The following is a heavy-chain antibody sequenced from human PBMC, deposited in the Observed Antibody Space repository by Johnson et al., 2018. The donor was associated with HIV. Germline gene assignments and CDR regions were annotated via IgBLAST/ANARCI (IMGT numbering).Heavy chain of an antibody. J-gene: IGHJ3*02. Sequence: VQLVESRGGVVRPGRSLRLSCAASGFTFSDYYMSWIRQAPGKGLEWVSVIYSGGSTYYADSVKGRFTISRDNSKNTLYLQMNSLRAEDTAVYYCARGGARSSGYYSAFDIWGQGTMVTVSS. CDR2: IYSGGST. CDR1: GFTFSDYY. V-gene: IGHV3-66*01. D-gene: IGHD3-22*01. CDR3: ARGGARSSGYYSAFDI.